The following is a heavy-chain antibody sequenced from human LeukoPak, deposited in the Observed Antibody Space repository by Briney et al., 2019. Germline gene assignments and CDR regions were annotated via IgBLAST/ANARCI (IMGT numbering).Heavy chain of an antibody. CDR3: AKGSYDSSGYYTA. Sequence: GRPLRLSCAASGFTFSSYGMHWVRQAPGKGLEWVAVISYDGSNEYYADSVKGRFTISRDNSKNTLYLQMNSLRAEDTAVYYCAKGSYDSSGYYTAWGQGTLVTVSS. V-gene: IGHV3-30*18. D-gene: IGHD3-22*01. CDR1: GFTFSSYG. CDR2: ISYDGSNE. J-gene: IGHJ5*02.